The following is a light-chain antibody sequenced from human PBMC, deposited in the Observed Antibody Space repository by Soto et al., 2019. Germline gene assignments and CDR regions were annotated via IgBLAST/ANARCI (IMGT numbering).Light chain of an antibody. CDR1: RSNLGSNP. CDR3: SAWDDSLYGPI. Sequence: QSVLTQPPSASGTPGQRVTISCSGGRSNLGSNPVHWYQQHLPGMAPKLLIYRTNERPSGVPDRFSASKSDTSASLAISGLQSEDEATYYCSAWDDSLYGPIFGGGTKLTVL. CDR2: RTN. J-gene: IGLJ2*01. V-gene: IGLV1-44*01.